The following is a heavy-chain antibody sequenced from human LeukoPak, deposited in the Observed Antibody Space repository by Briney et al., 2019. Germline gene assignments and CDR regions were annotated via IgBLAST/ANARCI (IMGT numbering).Heavy chain of an antibody. CDR3: AREWDYGPYFDY. V-gene: IGHV3-30*03. Sequence: GGSLRLSCAASGFTFRNYGMHWVRRAPGKGLEWVAVVSADGGTLYYADSVKGRFTISRDNSKNTLYLQMNSLRAEDTAVYYCAREWDYGPYFDYWGQGTLVTVSS. D-gene: IGHD4-17*01. J-gene: IGHJ4*02. CDR1: GFTFRNYG. CDR2: VSADGGTL.